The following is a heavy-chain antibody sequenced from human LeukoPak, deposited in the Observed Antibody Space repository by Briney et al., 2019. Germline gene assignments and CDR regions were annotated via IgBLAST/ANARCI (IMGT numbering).Heavy chain of an antibody. J-gene: IGHJ4*02. V-gene: IGHV3-30-3*01. CDR2: ISYDGSNK. Sequence: GGSLRLSCAASGFIFSSYAMHWVRQAPGKGLEWVAVISYDGSNKYYADSVKGRFTISRDNSKNTLYLQMNSLRAEDTAVYYCARGSGTSRPYYLDYWGRGTLVTVSS. CDR1: GFIFSSYA. CDR3: ARGSGTSRPYYLDY. D-gene: IGHD6-25*01.